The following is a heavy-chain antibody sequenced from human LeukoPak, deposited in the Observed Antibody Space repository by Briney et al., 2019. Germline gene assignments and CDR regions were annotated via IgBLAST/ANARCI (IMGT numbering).Heavy chain of an antibody. Sequence: PGGSLRLSCAASGFTFSRYWMSWVRQAPGKGLEWVANIKSDGTDRNYVDSVRGRFTISRDNAKNSLYLQMDSLRAEDTAVFYCARRGNFFDYWGQGTLVTVSS. CDR3: ARRGNFFDY. J-gene: IGHJ4*02. CDR1: GFTFSRYW. V-gene: IGHV3-7*05. D-gene: IGHD3-16*01. CDR2: IKSDGTDR.